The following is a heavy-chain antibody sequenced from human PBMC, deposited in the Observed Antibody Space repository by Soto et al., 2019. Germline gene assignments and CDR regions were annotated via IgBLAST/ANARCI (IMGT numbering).Heavy chain of an antibody. J-gene: IGHJ3*02. CDR3: ARDMTTVITSVFDI. CDR1: GYSFTSYW. CDR2: IYPGDSDT. Sequence: GASLKSSCKGSGYSFTSYWIAWVRQMHGKGLEWMGIIYPGDSDTRYSPSFQGQVTISVDKSINTAYLQWSSLKASDTAMYYCARDMTTVITSVFDIWGQGTMVTVSS. V-gene: IGHV5-51*01. D-gene: IGHD4-17*01.